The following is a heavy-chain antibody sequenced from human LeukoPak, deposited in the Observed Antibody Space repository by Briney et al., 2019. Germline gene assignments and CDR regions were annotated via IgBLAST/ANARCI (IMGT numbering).Heavy chain of an antibody. D-gene: IGHD3-9*01. CDR2: INPSGGST. CDR3: ARGKTVLRYFDWPGDAFDI. V-gene: IGHV1-46*01. J-gene: IGHJ3*02. CDR1: GYTFTSYY. Sequence: ASVKVSCKASGYTFTSYYMHWVRQAPGQGLEWMGIINPSGGSTSYAQKFQGRVTMTRDMSTSTVYMELSSLRSDDTAVYYCARGKTVLRYFDWPGDAFDIWGQGTMVTVSS.